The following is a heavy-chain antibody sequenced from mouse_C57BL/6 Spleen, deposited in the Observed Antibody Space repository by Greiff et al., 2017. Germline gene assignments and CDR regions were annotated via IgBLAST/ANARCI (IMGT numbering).Heavy chain of an antibody. CDR2: ISYACSN. CDR3: ARDDGYYYAMDY. J-gene: IGHJ4*01. V-gene: IGHV3-6*01. D-gene: IGHD2-3*01. Sequence: ESGPGLVKPSQSLSLTCSVTGYSITSGYYWNWIRQFPGNKLEWMGYISYACSNNYNPSLKNRVSITRDTSKNQFFLKLNSVTTEDTATYYCARDDGYYYAMDYWGQGTSVTVSA. CDR1: GYSITSGYY.